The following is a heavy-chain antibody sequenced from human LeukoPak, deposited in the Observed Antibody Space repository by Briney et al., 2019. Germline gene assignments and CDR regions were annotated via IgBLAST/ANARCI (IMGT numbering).Heavy chain of an antibody. CDR2: IYTSGST. D-gene: IGHD1-26*01. CDR1: GGSISSYY. V-gene: IGHV4-4*09. CDR3: ARRSREGAHFDY. J-gene: IGHJ4*02. Sequence: SETLSLTCTVSGGSISSYYWSWIRQPPGKGLEWIWYIYTSGSTNYNPSLKSRVTISVDTSKNQFSLKLSSVTAADTAVYYCARRSREGAHFDYWGQGTLVTVSS.